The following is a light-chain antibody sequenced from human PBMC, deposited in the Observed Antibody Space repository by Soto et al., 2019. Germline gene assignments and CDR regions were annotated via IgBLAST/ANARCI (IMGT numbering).Light chain of an antibody. CDR1: RRISSSF. CDR3: QQYGSSPPT. J-gene: IGKJ1*01. Sequence: EIVLTQSPGTLSLSPGERATLSCRASRRISSSFLAWYQQKPGQAPRLLIYGASSGATGIPDRFSGSGSGTDFTLTISRLEPEDFAVYYCQQYGSSPPTFGQGTKVEIK. CDR2: GAS. V-gene: IGKV3-20*01.